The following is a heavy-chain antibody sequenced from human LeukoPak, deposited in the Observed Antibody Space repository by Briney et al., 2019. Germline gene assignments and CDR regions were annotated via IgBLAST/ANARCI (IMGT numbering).Heavy chain of an antibody. V-gene: IGHV3-21*01. D-gene: IGHD1-26*01. CDR3: ASVYLISGSYQDY. CDR2: ISSSSSFI. Sequence: GGSLRLSCAASGFTFSSYSMNWVRQAPGKGLEWVSYISSSSSFIYYADSVKGRFTISRDNAKNSLFLQMNSLRAEDTAVYYCASVYLISGSYQDYWGQGTLVTVSS. CDR1: GFTFSSYS. J-gene: IGHJ4*02.